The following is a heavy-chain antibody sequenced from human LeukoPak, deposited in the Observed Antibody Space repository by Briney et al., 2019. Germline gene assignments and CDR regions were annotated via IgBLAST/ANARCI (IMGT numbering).Heavy chain of an antibody. CDR1: GVSISSSNSY. V-gene: IGHV4-39*07. D-gene: IGHD4-17*01. Sequence: SETLSLTCTVSGVSISSSNSYWGWIRQPPGKGLEWIGSIYYSGNTYYNPSLKSRVTISIDTSKNLLSLRLTSVTAADTAVYYCARGGFGDFEYFQDWGQGTLVTVSS. CDR2: IYYSGNT. CDR3: ARGGFGDFEYFQD. J-gene: IGHJ1*01.